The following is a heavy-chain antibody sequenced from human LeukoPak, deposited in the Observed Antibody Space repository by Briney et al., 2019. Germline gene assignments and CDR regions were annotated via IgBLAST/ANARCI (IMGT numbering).Heavy chain of an antibody. V-gene: IGHV3-72*01. CDR2: IRNKVNSYST. Sequence: GGSLRLSCAASGFTFSDHYMDWVRQAPGKGMEWVGRIRNKVNSYSTEYAASVKGRFTISRDDSKNSLYLQMNSLKTEDTAVYYCARVRYYLDYWGQGTLVTVSS. D-gene: IGHD3-9*01. J-gene: IGHJ4*02. CDR1: GFTFSDHY. CDR3: ARVRYYLDY.